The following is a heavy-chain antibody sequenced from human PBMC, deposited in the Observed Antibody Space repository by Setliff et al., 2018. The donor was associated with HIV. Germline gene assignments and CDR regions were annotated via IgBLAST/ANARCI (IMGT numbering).Heavy chain of an antibody. J-gene: IGHJ5*02. CDR3: ARDLMVRGGPWFDP. Sequence: GGSLRLSCAASGFTFDDHAMHWVRQTPGKGLEWVSGSGRGGNVYYADSVKGRFTISRDNAKNTLYLQMNSLRAEDTAVYYCARDLMVRGGPWFDPWGQGTLVTVSS. CDR1: GFTFDDHA. CDR2: SGRGGNV. V-gene: IGHV3-9*01. D-gene: IGHD3-10*01.